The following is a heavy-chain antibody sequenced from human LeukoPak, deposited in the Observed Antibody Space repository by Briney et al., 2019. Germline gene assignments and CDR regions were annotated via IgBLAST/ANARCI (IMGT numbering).Heavy chain of an antibody. CDR1: GFTFSSYS. D-gene: IGHD3-9*01. Sequence: GGSLRLSCAASGFTFSSYSMNWVRQAPGKGLEWVSSISSSSSYIYYADSVKGRFTISRDNAKNSLYLQMNSLRAEDTAVYYCARGSPSTYYDILTGYYTAVYYYYYYMDVWGKGTTVTVSS. CDR2: ISSSSSYI. CDR3: ARGSPSTYYDILTGYYTAVYYYYYYMDV. V-gene: IGHV3-21*01. J-gene: IGHJ6*03.